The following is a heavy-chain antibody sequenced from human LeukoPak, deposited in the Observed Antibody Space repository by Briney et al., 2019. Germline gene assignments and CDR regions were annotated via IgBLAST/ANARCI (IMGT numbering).Heavy chain of an antibody. V-gene: IGHV3-21*01. CDR2: ISSSSSYV. CDR3: ARTTGTISDDFDY. CDR1: GFTFSSYN. J-gene: IGHJ4*02. Sequence: GGSLRLSCAASGFTFSSYNMNWVRQAPGKGLEWVSSISSSSSYVYYADSVKGRFTISRDNAKNSLYLQMNSLRVDESAVYHCARTTGTISDDFDYWGQGTLVTVSS. D-gene: IGHD3-10*01.